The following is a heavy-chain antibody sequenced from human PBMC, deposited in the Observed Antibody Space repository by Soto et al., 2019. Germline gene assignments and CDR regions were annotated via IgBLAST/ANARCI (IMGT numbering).Heavy chain of an antibody. D-gene: IGHD6-19*01. V-gene: IGHV4-59*01. CDR2: IYYSGST. CDR3: ARGGSGGWSRWFDP. CDR1: GGSISSYY. J-gene: IGHJ5*02. Sequence: QVQLQESGPGLVKPSETLSLTCTVSGGSISSYYWSWIRQPPGKGLEWIGYIYYSGSTNYNPSLKSRVTISVDTSKNQFSLKLSSVTAADTAVYYCARGGSGGWSRWFDPWGQGTLVTVSS.